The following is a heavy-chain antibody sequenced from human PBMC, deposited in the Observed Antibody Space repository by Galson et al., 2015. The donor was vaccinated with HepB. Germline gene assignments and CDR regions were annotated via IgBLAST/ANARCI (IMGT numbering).Heavy chain of an antibody. CDR1: GFTFDDYA. J-gene: IGHJ6*02. V-gene: IGHV3-9*01. CDR2: ISWNSGSI. D-gene: IGHD6-19*01. Sequence: SLRLSCAASGFTFDDYAMHWVRQAPGKGLEWVSGISWNSGSIGYADSVKGRFTISRDNAKNSLYLQMNSLRAEDTALYYCAKDACPNFLVYSSGWTGYYYFFYGRVVGGQMTTVTVSS. CDR3: AKDACPNFLVYSSGWTGYYYFFYGRVV.